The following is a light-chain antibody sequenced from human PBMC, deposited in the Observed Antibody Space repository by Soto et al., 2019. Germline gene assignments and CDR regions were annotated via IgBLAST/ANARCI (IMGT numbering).Light chain of an antibody. V-gene: IGKV1-5*01. Sequence: DIRMTQSPSTLSASVGDRVTITCRASQSISSWLAWYQQKPGKAPKLLIYDASSLESGVPSRFSGSGSGTEFPLTISSLQPDDFATYYRQQYNSYSFTFGPGTKVYIK. CDR2: DAS. CDR3: QQYNSYSFT. CDR1: QSISSW. J-gene: IGKJ3*01.